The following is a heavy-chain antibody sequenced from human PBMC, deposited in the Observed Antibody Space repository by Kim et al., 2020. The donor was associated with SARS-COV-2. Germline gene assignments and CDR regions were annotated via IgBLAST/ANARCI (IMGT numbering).Heavy chain of an antibody. J-gene: IGHJ6*02. D-gene: IGHD1-7*01. CDR3: AREGYNWNYGYYYGMDV. V-gene: IGHV6-1*01. Sequence: VKSRITINPDTSKNQFSLQLNSVTPEDTAVYYCAREGYNWNYGYYYGMDVWGQGTTVTVSS.